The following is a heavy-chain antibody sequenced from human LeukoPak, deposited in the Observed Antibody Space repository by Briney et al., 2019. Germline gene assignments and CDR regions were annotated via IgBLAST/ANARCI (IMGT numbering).Heavy chain of an antibody. Sequence: PSETLSLTCTVSGYSISSGYYWGWIRQPPGKGLEWIGSIYHSGSTYYNPSLKSRVTISVDTSKNQFSLKLSSVTAADTAVYYCARGGYPRPFDFWGQGTLVTVSS. CDR1: GYSISSGYY. V-gene: IGHV4-38-2*02. CDR2: IYHSGST. J-gene: IGHJ4*02. D-gene: IGHD3-22*01. CDR3: ARGGYPRPFDF.